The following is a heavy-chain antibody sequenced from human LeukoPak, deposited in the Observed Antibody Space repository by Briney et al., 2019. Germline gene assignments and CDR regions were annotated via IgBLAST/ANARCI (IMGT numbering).Heavy chain of an antibody. Sequence: GGSLRLSCAASGFIFSSYNMNWVRQAPGKGLEWVSSISSRSRDVYYADSVKGRFTISRDNAKNSLYLQMNSLRAEDTAVYYCAREIFWSGYFSNLHFDYWGQGTLVTVSS. J-gene: IGHJ4*02. CDR2: ISSRSRDV. CDR3: AREIFWSGYFSNLHFDY. CDR1: GFIFSSYN. D-gene: IGHD3-3*01. V-gene: IGHV3-21*01.